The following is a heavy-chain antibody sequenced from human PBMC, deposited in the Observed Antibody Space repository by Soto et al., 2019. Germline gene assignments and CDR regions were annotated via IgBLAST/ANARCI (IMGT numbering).Heavy chain of an antibody. CDR3: AGPFGYYGSGSYYRLEGDFDY. Sequence: SETLSLTCAVYGGSFSGYYWSWIRQPPGKGLEWIGEINHSGSTNYNPSLKSRVTISVDTSKNQFSLKLSSVTAADTAVYYCAGPFGYYGSGSYYRLEGDFDYWGQGTLVTVSS. CDR2: INHSGST. J-gene: IGHJ4*02. D-gene: IGHD3-10*01. V-gene: IGHV4-34*01. CDR1: GGSFSGYY.